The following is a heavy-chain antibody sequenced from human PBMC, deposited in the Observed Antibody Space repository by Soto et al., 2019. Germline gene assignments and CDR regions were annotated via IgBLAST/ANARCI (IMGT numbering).Heavy chain of an antibody. J-gene: IGHJ6*02. CDR1: GGSISSYY. CDR2: IYYSGST. CDR3: ARDGGRPYDFWSGYYLGWDYYGMDV. Sequence: SETLSLTCTVSGGSISSYYWSWIWQPPGKGLEWIGYIYYSGSTNYNPSLKSRVTISVDTSKNQFSLKLSSVTAADTAVYYCARDGGRPYDFWSGYYLGWDYYGMDVWGQGTTVTVSS. D-gene: IGHD3-3*01. V-gene: IGHV4-59*01.